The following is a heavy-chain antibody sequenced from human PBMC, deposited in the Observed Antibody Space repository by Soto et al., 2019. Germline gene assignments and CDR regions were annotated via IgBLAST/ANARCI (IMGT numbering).Heavy chain of an antibody. Sequence: SETLSLTCSVSGGSISNGGYYWSWNRQHPGKGLEWIGYVHYSGSTYYNPSLKSRVTISVDTSKNQFSLKLSSVTAADTVVYYCARDQYYDSSGYPYYYYGMDVWGQGTTVTVSS. CDR2: VHYSGST. V-gene: IGHV4-31*03. CDR3: ARDQYYDSSGYPYYYYGMDV. J-gene: IGHJ6*02. CDR1: GGSISNGGYY. D-gene: IGHD3-22*01.